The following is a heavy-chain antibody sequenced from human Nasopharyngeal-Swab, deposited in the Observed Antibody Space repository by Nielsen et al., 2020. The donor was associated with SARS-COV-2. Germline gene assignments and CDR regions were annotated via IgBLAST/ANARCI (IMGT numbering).Heavy chain of an antibody. CDR2: ISGSGDTT. CDR1: GFTFSSHA. CDR3: AKAPYLRGLDV. Sequence: GGSLRLSCAASGFTFSSHAMSWVRQAPGKGLEWVSIISGSGDTTYYADSVNDRFTISRDNSKNTLYLQMNSLRVEDTALYYCAKAPYLRGLDVWGQGTTVTVSS. J-gene: IGHJ6*02. D-gene: IGHD2-21*01. V-gene: IGHV3-23*01.